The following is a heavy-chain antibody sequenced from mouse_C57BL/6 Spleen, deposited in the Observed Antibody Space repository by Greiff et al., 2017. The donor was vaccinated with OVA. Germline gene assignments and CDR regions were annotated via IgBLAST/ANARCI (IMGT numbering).Heavy chain of an antibody. CDR3: ARGTGANWAFDY. CDR1: GYAFTNYL. Sequence: QVQLQQSGAELVRPGTSVKVSCKASGYAFTNYLIEWVKQRPGQGLEWIGVINPGSGGTNYNEKFKGKATLTADKSSSTAYMQLSSLTSEDSAVYFCARGTGANWAFDYWGQGTTLTVSS. V-gene: IGHV1-54*01. J-gene: IGHJ2*01. D-gene: IGHD4-1*01. CDR2: INPGSGGT.